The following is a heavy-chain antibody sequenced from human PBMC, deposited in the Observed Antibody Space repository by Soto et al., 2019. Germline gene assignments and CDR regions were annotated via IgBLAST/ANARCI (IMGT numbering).Heavy chain of an antibody. Sequence: SETLSLTCTVSGAAINSYYWSWIRQAPGMGLEWIGYIYYTGSTNYNPSLESRVTVSVDRSRNQFSLELRSVTAADTAVYYCARVDGYFFFFDNWGQGTQVTVSS. J-gene: IGHJ4*02. CDR1: GAAINSYY. D-gene: IGHD3-22*01. V-gene: IGHV4-59*01. CDR2: IYYTGST. CDR3: ARVDGYFFFFDN.